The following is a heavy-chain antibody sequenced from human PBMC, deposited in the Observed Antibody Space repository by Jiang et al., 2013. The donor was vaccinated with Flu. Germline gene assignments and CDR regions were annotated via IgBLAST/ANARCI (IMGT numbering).Heavy chain of an antibody. CDR3: ARDGCSGGSCLFFAY. CDR1: GFTFSTYS. V-gene: IGHV3-48*01. CDR2: IGTGGYTI. J-gene: IGHJ4*02. D-gene: IGHD2-15*01. Sequence: RLSCAASGFTFSTYSMNWVRQAPGKGLEWISYIGTGGYTIYYADSVKGRFTISRDDAKNSLFLQMDSLRVEDTAVYYCARDGCSGGSCLFFAYWGQGSLVTVSS.